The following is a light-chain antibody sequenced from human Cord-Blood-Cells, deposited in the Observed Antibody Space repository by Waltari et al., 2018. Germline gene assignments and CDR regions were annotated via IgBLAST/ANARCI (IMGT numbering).Light chain of an antibody. Sequence: QSALTQPASVSGSPGQSITISCTGTRSDVGSYNLVSWYQQHPGKAPKLIIYEGSKRPSGVSNRFSGSKSGNTASLTISGLQAEDEADYYCCSYAGSSTFVVFGGGTKLTVL. CDR1: RSDVGSYNL. J-gene: IGLJ2*01. CDR2: EGS. V-gene: IGLV2-23*03. CDR3: CSYAGSSTFVV.